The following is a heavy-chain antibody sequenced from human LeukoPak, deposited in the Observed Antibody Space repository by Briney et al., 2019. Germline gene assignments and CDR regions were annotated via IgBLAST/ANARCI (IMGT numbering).Heavy chain of an antibody. J-gene: IGHJ4*02. CDR3: ARGIQAFDY. CDR2: FYSNGSS. CDR1: GGSISSYY. Sequence: SECLSLTCTVSGGSISSYYWSCIRQPAGKGLEWIGRFYSNGSSNYNPSLKSRVTMSVDTRKHQFSLKLSSVTAADTAVYYCARGIQAFDYWGQGTLDTVPS. V-gene: IGHV4-4*07. D-gene: IGHD1-1*01.